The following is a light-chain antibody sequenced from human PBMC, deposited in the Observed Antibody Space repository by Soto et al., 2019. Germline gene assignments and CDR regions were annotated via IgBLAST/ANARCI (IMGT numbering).Light chain of an antibody. CDR3: SSYTSSSTPYVV. J-gene: IGLJ2*01. Sequence: QSALTHPASVSGSPGQSVTISCTGTSSDVGSYNLVSWYQQHPGKAPKLMIYDVSNRPSGVSNRFSGSKSGNTASLTISGLQAEDEADYYCSSYTSSSTPYVVFGGGTQLTVL. CDR1: SSDVGSYNL. V-gene: IGLV2-14*02. CDR2: DVS.